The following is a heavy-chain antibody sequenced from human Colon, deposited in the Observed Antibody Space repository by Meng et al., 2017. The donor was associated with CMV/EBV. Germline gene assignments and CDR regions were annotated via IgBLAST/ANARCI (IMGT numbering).Heavy chain of an antibody. CDR3: AVGNTVTFNWFDP. V-gene: IGHV1-69*05. CDR2: IIPIFGTA. Sequence: SVKVSCKSSGYTFTDYYVHWVRQAPGQGLEWMGGIIPIFGTANYAQKFQGRVAITTDESMSTAYMELSSLRSEDTAVYYCAVGNTVTFNWFDPWGQGTLVTVSS. CDR1: GYTFTDYY. J-gene: IGHJ5*02. D-gene: IGHD4-11*01.